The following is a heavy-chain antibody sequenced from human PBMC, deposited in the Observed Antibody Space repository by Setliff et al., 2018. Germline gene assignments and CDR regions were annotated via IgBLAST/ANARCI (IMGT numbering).Heavy chain of an antibody. CDR1: GASITTYY. D-gene: IGHD6-13*01. CDR3: ARDPLAASGTIYYGLDV. Sequence: SETLSLTCSVSGASITTYYWHRIRQPPGKGLEWIGFIDNRGTTNYNPALKSRVTISTDASKNHFALTLTSMTAADTAVYYCARDPLAASGTIYYGLDVWGQGTTVTVSS. J-gene: IGHJ6*02. V-gene: IGHV4-59*01. CDR2: IDNRGTT.